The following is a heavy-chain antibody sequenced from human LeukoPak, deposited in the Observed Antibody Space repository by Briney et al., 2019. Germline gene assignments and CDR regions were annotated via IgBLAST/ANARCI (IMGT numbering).Heavy chain of an antibody. D-gene: IGHD3-16*02. Sequence: ASVKVSCKASGYTFTAYYMHWVRLAPGQGLEWMGWINPTRAGTKYAQKFQDRVTLTRDTSINTAFMGLSRLRSDDTAVYYCARGNDNIWGSYPSGFWGQGTLVTVSS. CDR3: ARGNDNIWGSYPSGF. CDR2: INPTRAGT. V-gene: IGHV1-2*02. CDR1: GYTFTAYY. J-gene: IGHJ4*02.